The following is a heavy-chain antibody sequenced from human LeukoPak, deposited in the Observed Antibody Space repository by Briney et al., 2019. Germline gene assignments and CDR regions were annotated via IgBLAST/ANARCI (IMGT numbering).Heavy chain of an antibody. CDR1: GGSISGYY. V-gene: IGHV4-34*01. D-gene: IGHD6-13*01. J-gene: IGHJ4*02. Sequence: SETLSLTCTVSGGSISGYYWSWIRQPPGKGLEWIGEMNHSGSTNYNPSLKSRVTISIDTSKNQFSLKLSSVTAADTAVYYCARARSGYSSSWYFVSWGQGTLVTVSS. CDR3: ARARSGYSSSWYFVS. CDR2: MNHSGST.